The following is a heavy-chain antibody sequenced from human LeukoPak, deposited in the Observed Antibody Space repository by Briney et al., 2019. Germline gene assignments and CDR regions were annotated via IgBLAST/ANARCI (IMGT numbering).Heavy chain of an antibody. J-gene: IGHJ5*02. Sequence: GGSLRLSCTVSGFTVSTTLMDWVRQAPGKGLEWVSLIYDDGRTVYGDSVRDRFTISRETSNNMVYLQMNSLKVEDSAIYYCAKDRVGRESWVEFDLWGQGTLVTVSS. CDR2: IYDDGRT. CDR1: GFTVSTTL. D-gene: IGHD1-26*01. V-gene: IGHV3-53*05. CDR3: AKDRVGRESWVEFDL.